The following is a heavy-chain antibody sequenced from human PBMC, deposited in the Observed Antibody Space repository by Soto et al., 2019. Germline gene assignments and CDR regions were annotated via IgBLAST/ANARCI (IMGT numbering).Heavy chain of an antibody. CDR3: AREPWVSNGNYFDY. D-gene: IGHD2-8*01. CDR1: GGSISSYY. V-gene: IGHV4-59*01. J-gene: IGHJ4*02. CDR2: IYYSGST. Sequence: PSETLSLTCTVSGGSISSYYWSCIRQPPGKGLEWIGYIYYSGSTNYNPSLKSRVTISVDTSKNQFSLKLSSVTAADTAVYYCAREPWVSNGNYFDYWGQGTLVTVSS.